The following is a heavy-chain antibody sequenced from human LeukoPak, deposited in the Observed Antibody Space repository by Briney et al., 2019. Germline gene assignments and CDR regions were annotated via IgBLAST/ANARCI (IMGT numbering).Heavy chain of an antibody. V-gene: IGHV1-2*02. CDR1: GYTFTSYD. J-gene: IGHJ4*02. D-gene: IGHD6-13*01. CDR2: INPNSGGT. Sequence: ASVKVSCKASGYTFTSYDINWVRQATGQGLEWMGWINPNSGGTNYAQKFQGRVTMTRDTSISTAYMELSRLRSDDTAVYYCARGGSSWSFAFDYWGQGTLVTVSS. CDR3: ARGGSSWSFAFDY.